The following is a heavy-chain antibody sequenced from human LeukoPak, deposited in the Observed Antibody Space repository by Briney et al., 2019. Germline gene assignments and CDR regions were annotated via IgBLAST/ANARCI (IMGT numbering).Heavy chain of an antibody. Sequence: ASVKVSCKASGYTFTSYGISWVRQAPGQGLEWLGWISAYNGNTNYAQKLQGRVTMTTDTSTSTAYMELRSLRSDDTAVYYCARDPPQGSWLSPFDYWGQGTLVTVSS. CDR2: ISAYNGNT. CDR1: GYTFTSYG. D-gene: IGHD3-22*01. CDR3: ARDPPQGSWLSPFDY. J-gene: IGHJ4*02. V-gene: IGHV1-18*01.